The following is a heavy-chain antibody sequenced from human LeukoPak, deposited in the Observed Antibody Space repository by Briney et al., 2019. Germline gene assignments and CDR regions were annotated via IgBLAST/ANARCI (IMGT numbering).Heavy chain of an antibody. CDR2: IRSATNNYAT. V-gene: IGHV3-73*01. Sequence: AGSLKLSCAASGFTFSGSAMHWDRQASGKGLEWVGLIRSATNNYATAYAASVRGRFTISRDGSKDTAYLQMNRLKTEDTAVYYCTGGSGWYSPDYWGQGTLVTVYS. D-gene: IGHD6-19*01. CDR1: GFTFSGSA. CDR3: TGGSGWYSPDY. J-gene: IGHJ4*02.